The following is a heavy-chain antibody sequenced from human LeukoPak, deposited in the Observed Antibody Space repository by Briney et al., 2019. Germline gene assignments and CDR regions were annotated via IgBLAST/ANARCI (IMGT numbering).Heavy chain of an antibody. CDR2: IYYSGST. CDR1: GGSISSYY. CDR3: ARDLELLWFGESSPASY. V-gene: IGHV4-59*12. Sequence: SETLSLTCTVSGGSISSYYWSWIRQPPGKGLEWIGYIYYSGSTNYNPSLKSRVTISVDTSKNQFSLKLSSVTAADTAVYYCARDLELLWFGESSPASYWGQGTLVTVSS. D-gene: IGHD3-10*01. J-gene: IGHJ4*02.